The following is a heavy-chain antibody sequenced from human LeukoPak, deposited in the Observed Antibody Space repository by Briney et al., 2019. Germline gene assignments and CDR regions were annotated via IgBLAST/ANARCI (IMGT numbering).Heavy chain of an antibody. V-gene: IGHV3-30*02. CDR1: GFTFSTYG. CDR3: ARGFRWDYYDSSGYYRPFDY. CDR2: DGRNK. Sequence: PGGSLRLSCAASGFTFSTYGMHWVRQAPGKGLEWVAFDGRNKYYADSMKGRFTISRDNSKNTLYLQMNSLRAEDTAVYYCARGFRWDYYDSSGYYRPFDYWGQGTLVTVSS. D-gene: IGHD3-22*01. J-gene: IGHJ4*02.